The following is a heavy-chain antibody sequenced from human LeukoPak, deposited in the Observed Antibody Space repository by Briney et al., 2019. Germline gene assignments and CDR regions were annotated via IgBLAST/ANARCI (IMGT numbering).Heavy chain of an antibody. Sequence: SETLSLTCTVSGGSISSYYWSWIRQPPGKGLEWIGYIYYSGSTNYNPSLKSRVTISVDTSKNQFSLKLSSVTAADTAVYYCARGIIGRAAAGPDNWFDPWGQGTLVTVSS. D-gene: IGHD6-13*01. CDR1: GGSISSYY. CDR2: IYYSGST. J-gene: IGHJ5*02. V-gene: IGHV4-59*01. CDR3: ARGIIGRAAAGPDNWFDP.